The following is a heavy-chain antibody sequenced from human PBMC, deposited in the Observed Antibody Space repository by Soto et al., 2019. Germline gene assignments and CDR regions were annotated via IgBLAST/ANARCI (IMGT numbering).Heavy chain of an antibody. CDR1: GGSISSYY. J-gene: IGHJ4*01. CDR3: ARDHPHSYGIYYFDY. V-gene: IGHV4-59*01. CDR2: IYSSGST. D-gene: IGHD5-18*01. Sequence: PSETLSLTCTVSGGSISSYYWGWIRQPPGKGLEWIGYIYSSGSTNYNPSLKSRVTISADTSKNQVSLKLTSVTAADTAVYYCARDHPHSYGIYYFDYWGQGTLVTVSS.